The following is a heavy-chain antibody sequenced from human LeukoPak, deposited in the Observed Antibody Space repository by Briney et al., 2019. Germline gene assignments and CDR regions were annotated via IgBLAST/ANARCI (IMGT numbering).Heavy chain of an antibody. Sequence: ASVKVSCKASGGTFSSYAISWVRQAPGQALEWMGLMNPTGGSTGYAQEFQGRVTMTRDMSTSTDYMELSSLRSEDTAIYYCARDNSVGDNAWWFDPWGQGTLVTVSS. CDR1: GGTFSSYA. CDR2: MNPTGGST. J-gene: IGHJ5*02. CDR3: ARDNSVGDNAWWFDP. D-gene: IGHD1-26*01. V-gene: IGHV1-46*01.